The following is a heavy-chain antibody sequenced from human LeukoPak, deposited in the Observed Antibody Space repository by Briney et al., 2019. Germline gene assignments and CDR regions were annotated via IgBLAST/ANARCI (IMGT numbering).Heavy chain of an antibody. CDR1: GGSISGGGYY. CDR2: IHYSGST. Sequence: SETLSLTCTVSGGSISGGGYYWNWIRQAPGKGLEWIGYIHYSGSTNHNSSLKSRVTISVDTSKNQYSLKLSSVTAADTAVYYCARDGVAGGFDYWGQGTLVTVSS. V-gene: IGHV4-61*08. CDR3: ARDGVAGGFDY. D-gene: IGHD6-19*01. J-gene: IGHJ4*02.